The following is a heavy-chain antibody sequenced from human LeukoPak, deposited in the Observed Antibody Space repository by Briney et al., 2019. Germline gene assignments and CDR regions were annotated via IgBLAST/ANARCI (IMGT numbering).Heavy chain of an antibody. CDR2: IYHNGNT. Sequence: TSSETLSLTCAVSGYSISSGYYWGWIRQPPGKGLEWIGTIYHNGNTYYNPSPKSRVTISVDTSKNQFSLKLSSVTAADTAVYYCARVRYNYGDSDYWGQGTLVTVSS. CDR1: GYSISSGYY. CDR3: ARVRYNYGDSDY. J-gene: IGHJ4*02. D-gene: IGHD5-18*01. V-gene: IGHV4-38-2*01.